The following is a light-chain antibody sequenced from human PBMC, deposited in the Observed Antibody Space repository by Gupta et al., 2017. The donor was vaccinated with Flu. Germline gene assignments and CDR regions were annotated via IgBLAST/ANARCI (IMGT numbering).Light chain of an antibody. CDR3: QHYYSTPYT. CDR1: QICLSGSNSMNY. V-gene: IGKV4-1*01. CDR2: WAS. Sequence: NCKFSQICLSGSNSMNYLALYQQKPGPPPKLLIYWASTRESGVPDRFSGSGSGTDFTLTISSLQAEDVAVYYGQHYYSTPYTFGQGTKLEIK. J-gene: IGKJ2*01.